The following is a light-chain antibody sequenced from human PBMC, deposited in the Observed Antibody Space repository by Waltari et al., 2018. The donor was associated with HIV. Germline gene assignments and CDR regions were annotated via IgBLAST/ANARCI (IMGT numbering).Light chain of an antibody. J-gene: IGLJ2*01. CDR1: SRDVGNYNY. CDR3: CSYAGSYTLGV. Sequence: QSALTQPRSVSGSPGQSVTIPCTGTSRDVGNYNYVSWYQQHPGKAPKFMIYDVSKRPSGVPDRFSGSKSGNTASLTISGLQAEDEADYYCCSYAGSYTLGVFGGGTKVTVL. V-gene: IGLV2-11*01. CDR2: DVS.